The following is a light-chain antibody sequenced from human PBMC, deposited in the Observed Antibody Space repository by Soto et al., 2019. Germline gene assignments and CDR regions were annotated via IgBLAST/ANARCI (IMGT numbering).Light chain of an antibody. CDR2: EVS. Sequence: QSALTQPASVSGSPGQSITVSCTGTSSDIGGHKNVSWYQQHPGKVPKLIIYEVSNRPSGFSNRFSVSKSGNTASLTVSGLKAEDEADYYCGSYTTASTVVFGGGTKLTVL. J-gene: IGLJ2*01. CDR3: GSYTTASTVV. CDR1: SSDIGGHKN. V-gene: IGLV2-14*01.